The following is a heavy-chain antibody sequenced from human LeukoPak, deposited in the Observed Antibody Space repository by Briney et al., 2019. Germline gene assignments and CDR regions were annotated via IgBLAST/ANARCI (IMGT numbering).Heavy chain of an antibody. CDR2: INHSGST. CDR3: ARAVTYYYYYGMDV. CDR1: GGSFSGYY. Sequence: SEALSLTCAVYGGSFSGYYWSWIRQPPGKGLEWIGEINHSGSTNYNPSLKSRVTISVDTSKNQFSLKLSSVTAADTAVYYCARAVTYYYYYGMDVWGQGTTVTVSS. J-gene: IGHJ6*02. D-gene: IGHD4-17*01. V-gene: IGHV4-34*01.